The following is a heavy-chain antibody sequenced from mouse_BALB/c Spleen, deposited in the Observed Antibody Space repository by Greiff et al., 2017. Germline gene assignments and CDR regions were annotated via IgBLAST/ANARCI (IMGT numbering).Heavy chain of an antibody. D-gene: IGHD2-14*01. J-gene: IGHJ4*01. CDR2: ISSGGST. CDR3: ARGYRYDVGAMDY. V-gene: IGHV5-6-5*01. Sequence: DVKLVESGGGLVKPGGSLKLSCAASGFTFSSYAMSWVRQTPEKRLEWVASISSGGSTYYPDSVKGRFTISRDNARNILYLQMSSLRSEDTAMYYCARGYRYDVGAMDYWGQGTAVTVSS. CDR1: GFTFSSYA.